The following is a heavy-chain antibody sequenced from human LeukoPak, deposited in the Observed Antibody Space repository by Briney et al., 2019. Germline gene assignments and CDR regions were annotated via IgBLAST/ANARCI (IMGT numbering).Heavy chain of an antibody. CDR2: IRYDGSNK. J-gene: IGHJ5*02. Sequence: GGSLRLSCAASGFTFSNYGMHWVRQAPGEGLEWVAFIRYDGSNKYYADSVKGRFTISRDNSKNTLYLQMNSLRAEDTAVYYCAKAGGQYYYGLGWFDPWGQGTLVTVSS. CDR1: GFTFSNYG. CDR3: AKAGGQYYYGLGWFDP. D-gene: IGHD3-10*01. V-gene: IGHV3-30*02.